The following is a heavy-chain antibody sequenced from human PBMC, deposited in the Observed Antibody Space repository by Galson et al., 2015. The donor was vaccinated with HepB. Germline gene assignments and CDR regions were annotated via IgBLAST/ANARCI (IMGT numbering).Heavy chain of an antibody. D-gene: IGHD6-19*01. CDR1: GFTFSVAW. CDR2: IKSKTDGGTT. Sequence: LRLSCAASGFTFSVAWMSWVRQAPGKGLEWVGRIKSKTDGGTTDYAAPVKGRFTISRDDSKNTLYLQMNSLKTEDTAVYYCTTDLEGRAVAVLGGDYWGQGTLVTVSS. J-gene: IGHJ4*02. V-gene: IGHV3-15*01. CDR3: TTDLEGRAVAVLGGDY.